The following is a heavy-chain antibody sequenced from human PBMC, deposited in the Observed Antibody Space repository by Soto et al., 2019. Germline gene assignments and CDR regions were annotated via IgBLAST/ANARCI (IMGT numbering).Heavy chain of an antibody. D-gene: IGHD6-13*01. Sequence: SETLSLTCTVSGGSISSYYWSWIRQPPGKGLEWIGYIYYSGSTNYNPSLKSRVTISVDTSKNQFSLKLSSVTAADTAVYYCARDGTGIAAAGTNRRVRYYYYGMDVWGQGTTVTVSS. J-gene: IGHJ6*02. CDR1: GGSISSYY. CDR3: ARDGTGIAAAGTNRRVRYYYYGMDV. V-gene: IGHV4-59*01. CDR2: IYYSGST.